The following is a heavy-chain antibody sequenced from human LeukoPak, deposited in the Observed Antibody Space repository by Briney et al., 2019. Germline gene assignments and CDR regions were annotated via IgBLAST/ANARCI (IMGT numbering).Heavy chain of an antibody. Sequence: SETLSLTCAVSGGSFSGYYWSWIRQPPGKGLGWIGEINHSGSTNYNPSLKSRVTISVDTSKNQFSLKLSSVTAADTAVYYCARGQLPYDYVDYYFDYWGQGTLVTVSS. CDR1: GGSFSGYY. CDR2: INHSGST. V-gene: IGHV4-34*01. CDR3: ARGQLPYDYVDYYFDY. J-gene: IGHJ4*02. D-gene: IGHD4-17*01.